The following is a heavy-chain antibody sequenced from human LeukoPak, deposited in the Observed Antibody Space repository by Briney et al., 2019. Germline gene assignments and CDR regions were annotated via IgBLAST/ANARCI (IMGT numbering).Heavy chain of an antibody. V-gene: IGHV1-8*03. J-gene: IGHJ6*03. CDR2: MNANSGNT. CDR1: GYTFTSYD. D-gene: IGHD3-3*01. Sequence: ASVKVSCKASGYTFTSYDINWVRQATGQGLEWMGCMNANSGNTGYAQKFQGRVTITRNTSISTAYMELSSLRSEVTAMYYCARGGLRTNTKIWSGYYYYYYMDVWGKGTTVTVSS. CDR3: ARGGLRTNTKIWSGYYYYYYMDV.